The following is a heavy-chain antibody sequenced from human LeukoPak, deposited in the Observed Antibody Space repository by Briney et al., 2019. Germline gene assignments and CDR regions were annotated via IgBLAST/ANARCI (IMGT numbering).Heavy chain of an antibody. CDR1: GFTFSSYV. CDR2: ISGSGGST. CDR3: AKDYSSSWYPYYFDY. Sequence: PGGSLRLSCAASGFTFSSYVMSWVRQAPGKGLEWVSAISGSGGSTYYADSVKGRFTISRDNSKNTPYLQMNSLRAEDTAVYYCAKDYSSSWYPYYFDYWGQGTLVTVSS. D-gene: IGHD6-13*01. V-gene: IGHV3-23*01. J-gene: IGHJ4*02.